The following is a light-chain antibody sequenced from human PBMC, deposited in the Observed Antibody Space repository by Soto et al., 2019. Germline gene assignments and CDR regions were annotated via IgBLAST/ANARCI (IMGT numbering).Light chain of an antibody. CDR2: RTS. CDR3: QQYNNWPRAT. J-gene: IGKJ4*01. V-gene: IGKV3-15*01. Sequence: EIVMKQSPATLSVSPGERATLSCSASHIVIINLAWYQQKPVQAPRLLMFRTSSRATGFPARFSGSGSGTEFNLTISSLQSEDFGVYYCQQYNNWPRATFGGGTKVDI. CDR1: HIVIIN.